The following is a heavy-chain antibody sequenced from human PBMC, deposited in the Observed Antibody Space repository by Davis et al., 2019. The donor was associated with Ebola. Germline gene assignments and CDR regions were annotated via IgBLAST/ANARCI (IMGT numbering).Heavy chain of an antibody. CDR3: ARRGYSYGRYYYYYYYMDV. J-gene: IGHJ6*03. CDR2: INHSGST. CDR1: GGSFSGYY. V-gene: IGHV4-34*01. Sequence: PSETLSLTCAVYGGSFSGYYWSWIRQPPGKGLEWIGEINHSGSTNYNPSLKSRVTISVDTSKNQFSPKLSSVTAADTAVYYCARRGYSYGRYYYYYYYMDVWGKGTTVTVSS. D-gene: IGHD5-18*01.